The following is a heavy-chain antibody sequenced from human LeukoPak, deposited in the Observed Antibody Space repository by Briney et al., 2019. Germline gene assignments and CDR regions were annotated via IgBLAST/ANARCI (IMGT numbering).Heavy chain of an antibody. D-gene: IGHD6-13*01. CDR1: GYTFTSYG. V-gene: IGHV1-18*01. CDR2: ISAYNGNT. Sequence: GASVKVSCKASGYTFTSYGISWGRQAPGQGLEWMGWISAYNGNTNYAQKLQGRVTMTTDTSTSTAYMELRSLGSDDTAVYYCARDIPSIAAAGMNDYWGQGTLVTVSS. CDR3: ARDIPSIAAAGMNDY. J-gene: IGHJ4*02.